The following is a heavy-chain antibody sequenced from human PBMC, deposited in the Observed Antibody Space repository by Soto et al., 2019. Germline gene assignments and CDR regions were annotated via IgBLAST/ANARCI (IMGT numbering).Heavy chain of an antibody. CDR1: GFSFRDYW. Sequence: PGGSLRLSCAASGFSFRDYWMTWVRQAPGKGLEWVAVISYDGSNKYYADSVKGRFTISRDNSKNTLYLQMNSLRAEDTAVYYCAKDGRVDAFDIWGQGTMVTVSS. D-gene: IGHD3-3*01. CDR2: ISYDGSNK. J-gene: IGHJ3*02. CDR3: AKDGRVDAFDI. V-gene: IGHV3-30*18.